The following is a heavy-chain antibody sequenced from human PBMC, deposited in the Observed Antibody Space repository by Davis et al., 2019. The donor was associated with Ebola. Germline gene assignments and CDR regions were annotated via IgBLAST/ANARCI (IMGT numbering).Heavy chain of an antibody. J-gene: IGHJ4*02. Sequence: GESLKISCAASGFTFSNYAMHWVRQAPGKGLEWVAVISYDGSNKYYADSVKGRFTISRDNSKNTLYLQMNSLRAEDTAVYYCGSPVVAWGQGTLVTVSS. CDR1: GFTFSNYA. V-gene: IGHV3-30-3*01. CDR2: ISYDGSNK. CDR3: GSPVVA. D-gene: IGHD2-15*01.